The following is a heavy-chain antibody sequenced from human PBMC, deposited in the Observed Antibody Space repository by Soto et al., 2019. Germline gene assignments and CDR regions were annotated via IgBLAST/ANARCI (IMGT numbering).Heavy chain of an antibody. CDR2: INAANGDT. V-gene: IGHV1-3*01. CDR3: VRRHVSATGSDWFDP. CDR1: GYTFTSYG. D-gene: IGHD6-13*01. J-gene: IGHJ5*02. Sequence: QVQLVQSGTEVKKPGASVKVSCKASGYTFTSYGIHWVRQAPGQRLEWMGWINAANGDTKYSPKFQGRGTITRDTSASTAYMERSSLRSEDTAVYYCVRRHVSATGSDWFDPWGQGTLVTVSS.